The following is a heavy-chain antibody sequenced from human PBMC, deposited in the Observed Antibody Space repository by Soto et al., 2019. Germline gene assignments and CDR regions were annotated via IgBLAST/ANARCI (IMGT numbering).Heavy chain of an antibody. Sequence: QVQLVQSGAEVKKPGASVKVSCKASGYTFTSYYMHWVRQAPGQGLEWMGIINPSGGSTNYAQKFPGRGTMTRDTSTSTVYMELSSLGSEDTAVYYCARGQWSAVVVIPFDYWGQGTLVTVSS. D-gene: IGHD3-22*01. CDR1: GYTFTSYY. J-gene: IGHJ4*02. CDR3: ARGQWSAVVVIPFDY. CDR2: INPSGGST. V-gene: IGHV1-46*01.